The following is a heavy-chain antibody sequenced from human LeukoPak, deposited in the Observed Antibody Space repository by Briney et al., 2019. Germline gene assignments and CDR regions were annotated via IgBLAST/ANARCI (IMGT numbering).Heavy chain of an antibody. CDR2: INPNSGGT. CDR1: GYTFTGYY. CDR3: ARKGYCSSTSCLPDDAFDI. J-gene: IGHJ3*02. Sequence: ASVKVSCKASGYTFTGYYMHWVRQAPGQGLEWMGWINPNSGGTNYAQKLQGRVTMTTDTSTSTAYMELRSLRSDDTAVYYCARKGYCSSTSCLPDDAFDIWGQGIMVTVSS. D-gene: IGHD2-2*01. V-gene: IGHV1-2*02.